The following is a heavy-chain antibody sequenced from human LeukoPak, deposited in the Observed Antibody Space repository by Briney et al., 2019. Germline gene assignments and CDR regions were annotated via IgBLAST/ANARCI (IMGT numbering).Heavy chain of an antibody. CDR3: VKVYPTVTTSSVLGS. CDR1: GFNLSNFA. V-gene: IGHV3-30*04. Sequence: GGSLRLSCAASGFNLSNFAMHWVRQAPGKGLEWVAAVSYDGNLQHYADAVKGRFTVSRDNSKNTVFLQINSLRTDDSAVYWCVKVYPTVTTSSVLGSWGQGTLVTVSS. J-gene: IGHJ4*02. D-gene: IGHD4-17*01. CDR2: VSYDGNLQ.